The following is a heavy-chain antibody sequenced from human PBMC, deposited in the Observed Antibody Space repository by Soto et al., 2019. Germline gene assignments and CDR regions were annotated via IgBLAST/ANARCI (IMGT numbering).Heavy chain of an antibody. Sequence: SETLSLTCTVSGGSISSYYWSWIRQPPGKGLEWIGYIYYSGSTNYNPSLKSRVTISVDTSKNQFSLKLSSVTAADTAVYYCAREEREGSYSSSWYAFDIWGQGTMVTVSS. D-gene: IGHD6-13*01. CDR1: GGSISSYY. CDR3: AREEREGSYSSSWYAFDI. J-gene: IGHJ3*02. CDR2: IYYSGST. V-gene: IGHV4-59*01.